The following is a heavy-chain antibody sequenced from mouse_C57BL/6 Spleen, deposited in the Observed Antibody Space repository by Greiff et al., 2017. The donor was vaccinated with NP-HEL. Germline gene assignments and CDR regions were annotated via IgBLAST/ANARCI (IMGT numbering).Heavy chain of an antibody. CDR1: GYAFSSSW. Sequence: VQLQQSGAELVKPGASVKISCKASGYAFSSSWMNWVKQRPGKGLEWIGQIYPGDGDTTYNGKFKGKATLTADKSSSTAYMQLSSLTSEDSAVYFCASPTYYGNYEDAMDYWGQGTSVTVSS. CDR2: IYPGDGDT. CDR3: ASPTYYGNYEDAMDY. V-gene: IGHV1-80*01. D-gene: IGHD2-10*01. J-gene: IGHJ4*01.